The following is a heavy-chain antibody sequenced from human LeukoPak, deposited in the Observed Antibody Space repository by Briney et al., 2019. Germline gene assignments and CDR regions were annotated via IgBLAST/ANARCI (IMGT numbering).Heavy chain of an antibody. J-gene: IGHJ6*02. CDR3: ARVTFGGVIVAYGMDV. V-gene: IGHV3-21*01. CDR1: GFTFSSYS. D-gene: IGHD3-16*02. Sequence: PGGSLRLSCAASGFTFSSYSMNWVRQAPGKGLEWVSSISSSSSYIYYADSVKGRFTISRDNAKNSLYLQMNSLRAEDTAVYYCARVTFGGVIVAYGMDVWGQGTTVTVSS. CDR2: ISSSSSYI.